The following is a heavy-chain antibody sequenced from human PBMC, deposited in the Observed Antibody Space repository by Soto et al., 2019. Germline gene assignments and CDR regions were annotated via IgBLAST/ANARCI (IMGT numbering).Heavy chain of an antibody. CDR2: IYWDDDK. V-gene: IGHV2-5*02. Sequence: SGPTLVNPTQTLTLTCTFSGFSLSTSGVGVGWIRQPPGKALEWLALIYWDDDKRYSPSLKSRLTITKDTSKNQVVLTMTNMDPVDTATYYCAHTQITIFGGGYYYYYYMDVWGKGTTVTVSS. J-gene: IGHJ6*03. CDR1: GFSLSTSGVG. D-gene: IGHD3-3*01. CDR3: AHTQITIFGGGYYYYYYMDV.